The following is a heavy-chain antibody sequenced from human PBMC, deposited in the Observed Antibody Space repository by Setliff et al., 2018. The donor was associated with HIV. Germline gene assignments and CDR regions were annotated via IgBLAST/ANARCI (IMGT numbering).Heavy chain of an antibody. V-gene: IGHV1-18*01. CDR2: IGGYEHNI. CDR1: GFTFTDYG. Sequence: SVKVSCKASGFTFTDYGFSWVRQAPGQGLEWMGWIGGYEHNINYAQKFRDRVILTKDTSTTTVYMELMSLRFDDTAIYYCARDRGYGVDTFDFWGQGTQVTV. J-gene: IGHJ4*02. CDR3: ARDRGYGVDTFDF. D-gene: IGHD4-17*01.